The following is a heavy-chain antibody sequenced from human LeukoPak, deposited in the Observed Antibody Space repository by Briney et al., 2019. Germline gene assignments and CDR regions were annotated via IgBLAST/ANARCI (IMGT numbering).Heavy chain of an antibody. V-gene: IGHV3-21*01. CDR2: ISSSSSYI. CDR3: ARVGYSGYDGASFDY. Sequence: GGSLRLSCAASGFTFSSYSMNGVRQPPSKGLEWVSSISSSSSYIYYADSVKGRFTISRDNAKNSLYLQMNSLRAEDTAVYYCARVGYSGYDGASFDYWGQGTLVTVSS. D-gene: IGHD5-12*01. J-gene: IGHJ4*02. CDR1: GFTFSSYS.